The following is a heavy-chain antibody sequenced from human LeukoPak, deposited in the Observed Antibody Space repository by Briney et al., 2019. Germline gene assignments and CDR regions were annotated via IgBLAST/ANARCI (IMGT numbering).Heavy chain of an antibody. D-gene: IGHD2-15*01. CDR3: ARASKSYCSGGSCYSGAFDI. Sequence: PGGSLRLSCAASGFTFSSYSMNWVRQAPGKGLEWVSYISSSSSTIYYADSVKGRFTISRDNSKNTLYLQMNSLRAEDTAVYYCARASKSYCSGGSCYSGAFDIWGQGTMVTVSS. CDR1: GFTFSSYS. CDR2: ISSSSSTI. V-gene: IGHV3-48*01. J-gene: IGHJ3*02.